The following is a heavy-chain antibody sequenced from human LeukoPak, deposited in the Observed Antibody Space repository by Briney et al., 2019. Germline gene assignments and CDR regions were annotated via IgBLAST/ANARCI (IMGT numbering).Heavy chain of an antibody. CDR1: GFTLSSYA. CDR2: ISVSGNT. J-gene: IGHJ6*04. D-gene: IGHD3-10*02. CDR3: AELGITMIGGV. V-gene: IGHV3-23*01. Sequence: GGSLRLSCAASGFTLSSYAMSWVRQGPGKGLEWVSAISVSGNTYHADSVKGRFTISRDNAKNSLYLQMNSLRAEDTAVYYCAELGITMIGGVWGKGTTVTISS.